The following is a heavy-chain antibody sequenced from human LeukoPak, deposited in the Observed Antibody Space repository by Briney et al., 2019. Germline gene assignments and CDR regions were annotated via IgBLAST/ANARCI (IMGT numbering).Heavy chain of an antibody. CDR2: IYHSGST. D-gene: IGHD4-23*01. Sequence: SETLSLTCTVYGGSISSYYWNWIRQPPGKGLEWIGYIYHSGSTNYNNSLNSRATISLDTSKNHFSLMLSSVAAADTGVYYCARGRDGDNYTPLVYWGQGTLVTVSS. CDR1: GGSISSYY. CDR3: ARGRDGDNYTPLVY. J-gene: IGHJ4*02. V-gene: IGHV4-59*01.